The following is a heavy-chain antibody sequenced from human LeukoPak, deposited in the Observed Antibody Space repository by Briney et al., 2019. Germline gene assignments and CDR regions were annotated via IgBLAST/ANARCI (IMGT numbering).Heavy chain of an antibody. D-gene: IGHD2-2*02. Sequence: PGGSLRLSCAASGFTFSDYYMSWIRQAPGKGLEWVSYISSSGSTIYYADSVKGRFTISRDNAKNSLYLQMNSLRAEDTAVYYCARGGCSSTSCYKWNARGAFDIWGQGTMVTVSS. CDR3: ARGGCSSTSCYKWNARGAFDI. V-gene: IGHV3-11*04. CDR1: GFTFSDYY. CDR2: ISSSGSTI. J-gene: IGHJ3*02.